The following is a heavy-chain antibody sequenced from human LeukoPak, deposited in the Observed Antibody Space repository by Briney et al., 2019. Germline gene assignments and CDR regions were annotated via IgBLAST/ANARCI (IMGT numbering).Heavy chain of an antibody. CDR3: AGEGAGNSPFDY. CDR2: ISYSGST. V-gene: IGHV4-30-4*01. J-gene: IGHJ4*02. D-gene: IGHD4-23*01. CDR1: GGSISSGDSY. Sequence: SQTLSLTCTVSGGSISSGDSYWSWIRQPPGKGLEWIGYISYSGSTYYNASLKSRVTISVDTSKNQFSLKLSSVTAADTAVYYCAGEGAGNSPFDYWGQGTVVTVSS.